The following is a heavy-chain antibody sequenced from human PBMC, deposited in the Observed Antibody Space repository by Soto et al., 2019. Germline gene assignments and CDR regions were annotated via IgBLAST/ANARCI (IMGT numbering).Heavy chain of an antibody. CDR3: AAGQGIVATPNIFDY. J-gene: IGHJ4*02. V-gene: IGHV1-58*01. D-gene: IGHD5-12*01. Sequence: ASVKVSCKASGFTFTSSAVQWVRQARGQRLEWIGWIVVGSGNTNYAQKFQERVTITRDMSTSTAYMELSSLRSEDTAVYYCAAGQGIVATPNIFDYWGQGTLVTAPQ. CDR2: IVVGSGNT. CDR1: GFTFTSSA.